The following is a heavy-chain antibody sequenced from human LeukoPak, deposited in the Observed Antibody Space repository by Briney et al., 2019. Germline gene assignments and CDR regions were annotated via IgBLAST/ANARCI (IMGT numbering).Heavy chain of an antibody. J-gene: IGHJ3*01. V-gene: IGHV3-33*08. CDR1: GFIFNSYG. Sequence: PGGSLRLSCVASGFIFNSYGMHWVRQAPGKGLEWVAVIWYDGGNRYYADSVKGRFTITRDNSNNTLYLQMSSLRVEDTAVYYCAGTTMLIVNDAFDAWGHGTLVTVSS. CDR3: AGTTMLIVNDAFDA. D-gene: IGHD2/OR15-2a*01. CDR2: IWYDGGNR.